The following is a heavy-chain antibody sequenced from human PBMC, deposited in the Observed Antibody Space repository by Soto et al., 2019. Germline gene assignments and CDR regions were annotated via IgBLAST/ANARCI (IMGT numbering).Heavy chain of an antibody. V-gene: IGHV1-18*04. CDR2: ISAYNGNT. CDR1: GYTFTSYG. CDR3: ARVRLGSSSWSNYYYYGMDV. Sequence: GASVKVSCKASGYTFTSYGISWVRQAPGQGLEWMGWISAYNGNTNYAQKLQGRVTMTTDTSTSTAYMELRSLRSDDTAVYYCARVRLGSSSWSNYYYYGMDVWGRGTTVTVSS. J-gene: IGHJ6*02. D-gene: IGHD6-13*01.